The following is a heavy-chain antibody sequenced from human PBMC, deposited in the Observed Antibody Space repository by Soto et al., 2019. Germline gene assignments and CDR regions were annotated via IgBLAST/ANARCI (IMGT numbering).Heavy chain of an antibody. J-gene: IGHJ6*02. Sequence: LRLSFAASGFTFSSYAMHWVRQAPGKGLEWVAVISYDGSNKYYADSVKGRFTISRDNSKNTLYLQMNSLRAEDTAVYYCARDHLRFLEWLGTLSYGMDVWGQGTTVTVSS. CDR1: GFTFSSYA. V-gene: IGHV3-30-3*01. D-gene: IGHD3-3*01. CDR3: ARDHLRFLEWLGTLSYGMDV. CDR2: ISYDGSNK.